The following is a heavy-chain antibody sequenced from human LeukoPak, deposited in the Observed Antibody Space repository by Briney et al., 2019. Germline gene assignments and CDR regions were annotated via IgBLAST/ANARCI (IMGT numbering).Heavy chain of an antibody. V-gene: IGHV4-4*02. CDR1: GGSISSTNW. J-gene: IGHJ4*02. CDR3: ARGQEDWDLLQRAVNFDY. D-gene: IGHD1-26*01. Sequence: PSGTLSLTCVVSGGSISSTNWWSWVRQPPGKGLEWIGEINHSGSTNFNPSLKSRVTMSVDTSKNQFSLKLSSVTAADTAVYFCARGQEDWDLLQRAVNFDYWGQGTLVTVSS. CDR2: INHSGST.